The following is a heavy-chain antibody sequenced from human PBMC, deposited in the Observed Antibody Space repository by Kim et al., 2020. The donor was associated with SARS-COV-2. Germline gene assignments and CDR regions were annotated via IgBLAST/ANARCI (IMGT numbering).Heavy chain of an antibody. J-gene: IGHJ6*02. Sequence: SGSPNSNPSLKSRVTISVDTAKDQFTLKLSSVAAADTAVYSCARGRKSDGWGQGTTVTVSS. CDR3: ARGRKSDG. CDR2: SGSP. V-gene: IGHV4-34*01.